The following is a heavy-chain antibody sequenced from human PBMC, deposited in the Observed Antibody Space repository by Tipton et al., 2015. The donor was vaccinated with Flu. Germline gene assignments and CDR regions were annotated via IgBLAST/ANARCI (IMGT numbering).Heavy chain of an antibody. CDR2: FYSDGST. Sequence: SLRLSCAASGFAVSSNYMTWVRQAPGRGLECVSIFYSDGSTYYADSVKGRFTISRDNSKNTVYLQMNSLRAEDTAVYYCARGGIAARAYYGMDVWDQGP. CDR1: GFAVSSNY. D-gene: IGHD6-6*01. V-gene: IGHV3-53*01. CDR3: ARGGIAARAYYGMDV. J-gene: IGHJ6*02.